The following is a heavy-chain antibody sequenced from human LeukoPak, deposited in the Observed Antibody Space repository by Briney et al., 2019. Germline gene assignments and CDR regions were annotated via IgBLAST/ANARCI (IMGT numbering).Heavy chain of an antibody. V-gene: IGHV1-8*01. J-gene: IGHJ4*02. CDR1: GYAFNIYD. Sequence: ASVRVSCKASGYAFNIYDINWVRQATGQGLEWMGWVNPDSGNTGFAQKFQGRVTMTRNTSITTAYMELSSLRFEGTAVYYCAVHLPGDYLDRWGQGTLVTVSS. CDR2: VNPDSGNT. CDR3: AVHLPGDYLDR.